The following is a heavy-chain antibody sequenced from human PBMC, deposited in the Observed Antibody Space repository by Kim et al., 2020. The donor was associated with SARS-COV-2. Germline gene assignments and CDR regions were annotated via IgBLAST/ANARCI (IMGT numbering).Heavy chain of an antibody. CDR1: GFTFSSYA. CDR2: ISYDGSNK. D-gene: IGHD6-13*01. V-gene: IGHV3-30*04. CDR3: ARDKDSSWSRPFPDY. Sequence: GGSLRLSCAASGFTFSSYAMHWVRQAPGKGLEWVAVISYDGSNKYYADSVKGRFTISRDNSKNTLYLQMNSLRAEDTAVYYCARDKDSSWSRPFPDYWGQGTLVTVSS. J-gene: IGHJ4*02.